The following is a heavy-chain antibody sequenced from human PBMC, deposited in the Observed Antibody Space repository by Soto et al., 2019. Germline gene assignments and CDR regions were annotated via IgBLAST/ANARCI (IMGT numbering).Heavy chain of an antibody. D-gene: IGHD6-13*01. Sequence: PSETLSLTCKVSGTSVRHFYWSWIRQSAGKGLEWIGRIYSTGTTNFNPSLKSRLTMSMDMSKKQVSLNLPSVTAADTAVYYCVRDRADFSSTYYHYFSVWGRGTLVTVSS. J-gene: IGHJ2*01. V-gene: IGHV4-4*07. CDR3: VRDRADFSSTYYHYFSV. CDR1: GTSVRHFY. CDR2: IYSTGTT.